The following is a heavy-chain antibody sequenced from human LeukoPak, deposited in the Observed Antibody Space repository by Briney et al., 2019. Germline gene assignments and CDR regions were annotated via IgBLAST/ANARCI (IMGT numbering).Heavy chain of an antibody. D-gene: IGHD5-18*01. Sequence: GGSLRLSCAASGFTFSDYYMSWIRQAPGKGLEWVSYISSSGSTIYYADSVKGRFTISRDNAKNSLYLQMNSLRAEDTAVYYCARDRKTWGYSYGSVPDAFDIWGQGTMVTVSS. CDR2: ISSSGSTI. CDR3: ARDRKTWGYSYGSVPDAFDI. V-gene: IGHV3-11*04. J-gene: IGHJ3*02. CDR1: GFTFSDYY.